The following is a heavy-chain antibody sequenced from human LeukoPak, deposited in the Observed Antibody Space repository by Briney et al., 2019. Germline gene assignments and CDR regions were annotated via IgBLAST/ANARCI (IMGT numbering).Heavy chain of an antibody. Sequence: ASVKVSCKASGYTFTSYAKNWVRQAPGQGLEWMGWINTNTGNPTYAQGFTGRFVFSLDTSVSTAYLQISSLKAEDTAVYYCARAPWQLLQDAFDIWGQGTMVTVSS. J-gene: IGHJ3*02. D-gene: IGHD6-6*01. V-gene: IGHV7-4-1*02. CDR2: INTNTGNP. CDR1: GYTFTSYA. CDR3: ARAPWQLLQDAFDI.